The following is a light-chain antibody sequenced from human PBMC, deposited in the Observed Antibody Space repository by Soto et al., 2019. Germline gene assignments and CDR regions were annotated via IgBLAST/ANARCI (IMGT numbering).Light chain of an antibody. Sequence: EIVMTQSPATLSVSPGERATLSCRASQSVDINLAWYQQKPGQAPRLLIFGASIRAIGIPARFSGSGSGTDFTLTISSLQSEDFGVYFCQQYDKWPLTFGGGTKVEIK. J-gene: IGKJ4*01. V-gene: IGKV3D-15*01. CDR3: QQYDKWPLT. CDR2: GAS. CDR1: QSVDIN.